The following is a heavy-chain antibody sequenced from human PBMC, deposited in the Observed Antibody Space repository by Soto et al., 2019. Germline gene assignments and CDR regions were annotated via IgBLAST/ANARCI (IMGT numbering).Heavy chain of an antibody. CDR2: ISSGSDTI. V-gene: IGHV3-48*02. CDR3: ARPGEGVLFYYALDV. J-gene: IGHJ6*02. Sequence: EVQLVESGGGLVQPGGSLRLSCVASGFTLSSYSMNWVRQAPGKGLEWISYISSGSDTIYYADSVKGRFTVSRDNAKNSMYLPMNRLRDDDTAVYYCARPGEGVLFYYALDVWGQGTTVTVSS. D-gene: IGHD3-16*01. CDR1: GFTLSSYS.